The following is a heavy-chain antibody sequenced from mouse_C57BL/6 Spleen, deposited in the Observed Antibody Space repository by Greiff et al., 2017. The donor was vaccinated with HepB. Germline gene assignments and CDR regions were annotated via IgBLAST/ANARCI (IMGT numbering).Heavy chain of an antibody. CDR3: ASRRLYAMDY. Sequence: QVQLQQSGAELVRPGTSVKLSCKASGYTFTSYWMHWVKQRPGQGLEWIGVIDPSDSYTNYNQKFKGKATLTVDTSSSTAYMQLSSLTSEYSAVYYCASRRLYAMDYWGQGTSVTVSS. J-gene: IGHJ4*01. CDR2: IDPSDSYT. CDR1: GYTFTSYW. V-gene: IGHV1-59*01.